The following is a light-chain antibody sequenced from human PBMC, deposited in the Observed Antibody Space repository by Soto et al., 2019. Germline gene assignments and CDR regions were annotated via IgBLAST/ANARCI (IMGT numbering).Light chain of an antibody. V-gene: IGKV3-15*01. CDR3: QQYGDWPLT. Sequence: EIVLTQSPATLSVSPGERATLSCRASQSVGNNFAWYQQKPGQAPRLLIFAPSTRATGVPARFSGSGSGTEVTRTISSLQSEDFAVYYCQQYGDWPLTFGGGAKVEIE. CDR1: QSVGNN. J-gene: IGKJ4*01. CDR2: APS.